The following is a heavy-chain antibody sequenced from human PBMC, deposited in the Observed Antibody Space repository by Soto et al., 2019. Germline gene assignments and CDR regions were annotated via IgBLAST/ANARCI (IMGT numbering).Heavy chain of an antibody. Sequence: QVQLVQSGAEVKKPGASVKVSCKASGYTFTGYYMHWVRQAPGQGLEWMGWINPNSGGTNYAQKFQGRVTMTRDTSISTASMELSRLRSDDTAVYYCARDLCVAAAGSGGSYGMDVWGQGTTVTVSS. CDR3: ARDLCVAAAGSGGSYGMDV. V-gene: IGHV1-2*02. J-gene: IGHJ6*02. CDR2: INPNSGGT. CDR1: GYTFTGYY. D-gene: IGHD6-13*01.